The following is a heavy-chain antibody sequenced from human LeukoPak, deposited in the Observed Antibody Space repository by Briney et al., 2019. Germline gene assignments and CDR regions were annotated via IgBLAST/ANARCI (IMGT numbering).Heavy chain of an antibody. D-gene: IGHD2-2*01. Sequence: ASVKVSCKASGYTFTDCYMHWVRQAPGQGFEWMGWINPNDGDTNYAQKFQGRVTMTRDTSMSTAHMEVSRLRSDDTAVYYCARANFLYCSSSTCLFDYWGQGTLVTVSS. CDR2: INPNDGDT. J-gene: IGHJ4*02. CDR3: ARANFLYCSSSTCLFDY. V-gene: IGHV1-2*02. CDR1: GYTFTDCY.